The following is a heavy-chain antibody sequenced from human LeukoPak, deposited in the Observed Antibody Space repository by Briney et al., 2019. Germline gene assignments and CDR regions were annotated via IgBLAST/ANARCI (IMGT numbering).Heavy chain of an antibody. V-gene: IGHV4-59*01. J-gene: IGHJ6*03. D-gene: IGHD5-18*01. CDR1: GGSISSYY. CDR3: ARARRGYSYGQPALGYYYYMDV. CDR2: IYYSGST. Sequence: SETLSLTCTVSGGSISSYYWSWIRQPPGKGLEWIGYIYYSGSTNYNPSLKSRVTISVDTSKNQFSLKLSSVTAADTAVYYCARARRGYSYGQPALGYYYYMDVWGKGTTVTISS.